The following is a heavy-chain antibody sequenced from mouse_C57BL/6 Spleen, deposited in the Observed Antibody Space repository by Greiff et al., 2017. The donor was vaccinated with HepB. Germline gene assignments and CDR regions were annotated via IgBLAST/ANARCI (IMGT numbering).Heavy chain of an antibody. D-gene: IGHD4-1*02. V-gene: IGHV1-19*01. CDR3: ARSTGTSYYFDY. CDR1: GYTFTDYY. Sequence: EVQLQQSGPVLVKPGASVKMSCKASGYTFTDYYMNWVKQSHGKSLEWIGVINPYNGGTSYNQKFKGKATLTVDKSSSTAYMELNSLTSEDSAVYYCARSTGTSYYFDYWGQGTTLTVSS. J-gene: IGHJ2*01. CDR2: INPYNGGT.